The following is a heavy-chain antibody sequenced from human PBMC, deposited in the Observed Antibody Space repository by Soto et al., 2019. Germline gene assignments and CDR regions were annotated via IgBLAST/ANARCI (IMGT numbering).Heavy chain of an antibody. CDR1: GYTFTGDY. V-gene: IGHV1-2*04. D-gene: IGHD3-22*01. CDR3: ARARQHYYDSSGYPSAFDI. J-gene: IGHJ3*02. Sequence: GASVKVSCKASGYTFTGDYMHWVRQAPGQGLEWMGWINPNSGGTNYAQKFQGWVTMTRDTSISTAYMELSRLRSDDTAVYYCARARQHYYDSSGYPSAFDIWGQGTMVTVSS. CDR2: INPNSGGT.